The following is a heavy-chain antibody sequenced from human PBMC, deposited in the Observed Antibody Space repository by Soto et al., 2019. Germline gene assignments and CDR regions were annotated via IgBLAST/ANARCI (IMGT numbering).Heavy chain of an antibody. CDR3: ARDRDYYGIGNWFDP. CDR1: GYTFTSYA. CDR2: INAGNGNT. J-gene: IGHJ5*02. V-gene: IGHV1-3*01. D-gene: IGHD3-22*01. Sequence: GASVKVSCKASGYTFTSYAMHWVRQAPGQRLEWMGWINAGNGNTKYSQKFQGRVTITRDTSASTAYMELRSLRSDDTAVYYCARDRDYYGIGNWFDPWGQGTLVTVSS.